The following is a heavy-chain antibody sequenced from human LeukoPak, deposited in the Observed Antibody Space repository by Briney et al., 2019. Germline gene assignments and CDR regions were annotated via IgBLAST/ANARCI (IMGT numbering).Heavy chain of an antibody. Sequence: ASVKVSCKASGYTFTGYYMHWVRQAPGQGLEWMGWINPNSGGTNYAQKFQGRVTMTRDTSISTAYMELSRLRSDDTAVYYCARLVSDITMTVVANLGPLDWFDPWGQGTLVTVSS. J-gene: IGHJ5*02. CDR1: GYTFTGYY. V-gene: IGHV1-2*02. CDR2: INPNSGGT. D-gene: IGHD3-22*01. CDR3: ARLVSDITMTVVANLGPLDWFDP.